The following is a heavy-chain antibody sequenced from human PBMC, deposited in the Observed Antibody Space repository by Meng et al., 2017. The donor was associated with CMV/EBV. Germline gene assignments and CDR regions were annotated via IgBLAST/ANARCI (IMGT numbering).Heavy chain of an antibody. CDR2: IYYSGST. Sequence: SETLSLTCTVSGGSISSYYWSWIRQPPGKGLEWIGYIYYSGSTTYTPSLKSRVTISVDTSKNQFSLKLSSVTAADTAVYYCARDRSGGYYYYWGQGTLVTVSS. CDR1: GGSISSYY. V-gene: IGHV4-59*01. D-gene: IGHD3-22*01. CDR3: ARDRSGGYYYY. J-gene: IGHJ4*02.